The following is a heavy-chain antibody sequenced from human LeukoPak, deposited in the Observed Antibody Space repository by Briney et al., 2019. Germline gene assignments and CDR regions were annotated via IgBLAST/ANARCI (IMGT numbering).Heavy chain of an antibody. V-gene: IGHV4-34*01. CDR3: ASYTVTYSHYFDY. CDR2: INHSGST. CDR1: GGSFSGYY. D-gene: IGHD4-17*01. J-gene: IGHJ4*02. Sequence: SETLSLTCAVYGGSFSGYYWSWIRQPAGKVLEWIGEINHSGSTNYNPSLKSRVTISLDTSKNQFSLKLSSVTAADTAVYYCASYTVTYSHYFDYWGQGTLVTVSS.